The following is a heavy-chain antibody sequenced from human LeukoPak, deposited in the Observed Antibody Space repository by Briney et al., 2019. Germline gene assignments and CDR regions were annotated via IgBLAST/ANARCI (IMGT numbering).Heavy chain of an antibody. V-gene: IGHV3-23*01. J-gene: IGHJ4*02. CDR2: ISGSGGST. CDR3: AKVDYGDYGYFDY. CDR1: GFTFSSYA. Sequence: GGSLRLSCAASGFTFSSYAMSWVRQAPGKGLEWVSAISGSGGSTYYADSVKGRFTLSRDNSKNTLYLQMNSLRAEDTAVYYCAKVDYGDYGYFDYWGQGTLVTVSS. D-gene: IGHD4-17*01.